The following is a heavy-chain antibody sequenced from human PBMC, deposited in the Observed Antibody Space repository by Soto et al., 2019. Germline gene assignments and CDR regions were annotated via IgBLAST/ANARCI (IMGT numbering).Heavy chain of an antibody. V-gene: IGHV3-53*01. CDR3: ARNGWGMATVGM. J-gene: IGHJ4*02. CDR1: GFTVSNNY. Sequence: GGSLRLSCAASGFTVSNNYMIWFRLPPGKGLEWVSLIYSGGTTYYADSVKGRFTISRDNSKNTLYLQMNSLRVEDTAVYYCARNGWGMATVGMWGPGTLVTVAS. CDR2: IYSGGTT. D-gene: IGHD4-4*01.